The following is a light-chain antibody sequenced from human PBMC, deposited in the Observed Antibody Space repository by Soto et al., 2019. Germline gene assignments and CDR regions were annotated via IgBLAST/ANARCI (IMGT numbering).Light chain of an antibody. Sequence: SYELTQPPSVSVAPGQTARITCGGNNIGGKSVDWYQQKPGQAPVLVVYDDSDRPSGIPERFSGSNSVNTATLTISRVAAGDEADYYCQVWESGRGVFGTGTKVTVL. CDR2: DDS. CDR3: QVWESGRGV. CDR1: NIGGKS. J-gene: IGLJ1*01. V-gene: IGLV3-21*02.